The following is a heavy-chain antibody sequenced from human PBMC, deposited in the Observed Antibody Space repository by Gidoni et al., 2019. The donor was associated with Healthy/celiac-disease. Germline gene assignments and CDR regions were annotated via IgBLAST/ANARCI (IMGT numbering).Heavy chain of an antibody. J-gene: IGHJ4*02. CDR2: ISSSGSTI. V-gene: IGHV3-48*03. CDR3: ARDASGGFDY. D-gene: IGHD1-26*01. CDR1: GFTFSSYE. Sequence: EVQLQESGGGLVQPGGSLRPSCAAAGFTFSSYEMNCVRQAPGKGLELVSYISSSGSTIYYADSVKGRFTISRDNAKNSLYLQMDSLRAEDTAVYYCARDASGGFDYWGQGTLVTVSS.